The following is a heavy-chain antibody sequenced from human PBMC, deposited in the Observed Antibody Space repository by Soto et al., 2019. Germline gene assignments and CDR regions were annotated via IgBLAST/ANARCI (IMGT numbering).Heavy chain of an antibody. CDR3: AKDQGSSGYGPLDY. CDR2: ISYDGSNK. Sequence: LXLGCSDSVFTLSSYCMHWVRQAPGKGLEWVAVISYDGSNKYYADSVKGRFTISRDNSKNTLYLQMNSLRAEDTAVYYCAKDQGSSGYGPLDYWGQGTLVTASS. CDR1: VFTLSSYC. V-gene: IGHV3-30*18. J-gene: IGHJ4*02. D-gene: IGHD3-22*01.